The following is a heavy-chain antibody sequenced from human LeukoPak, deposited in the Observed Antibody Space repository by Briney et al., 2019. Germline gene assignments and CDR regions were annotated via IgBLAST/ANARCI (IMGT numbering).Heavy chain of an antibody. J-gene: IGHJ3*02. V-gene: IGHV1-69*05. Sequence: ASVKVSCKASGYTFSIFGISWVRQAPGQGLEWMGRIIPIFGTANYAQKLQGRVTITTDESTSTAYMELSSLRSEDTAVYYCARRLTGSDAFDIWGQGTMVTVSS. CDR3: ARRLTGSDAFDI. CDR2: IIPIFGTA. D-gene: IGHD7-27*01. CDR1: GYTFSIFG.